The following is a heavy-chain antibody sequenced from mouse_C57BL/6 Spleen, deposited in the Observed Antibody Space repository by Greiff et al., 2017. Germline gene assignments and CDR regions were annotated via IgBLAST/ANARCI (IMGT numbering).Heavy chain of an antibody. D-gene: IGHD2-1*01. J-gene: IGHJ1*03. CDR3: ARSYGNYPWYFDV. V-gene: IGHV5-9*01. CDR1: GFTFSSYT. CDR2: ISGGGGNT. Sequence: VQLKESGGGLVKPGGSLKLSCAASGFTFSSYTMSWVRQTPEKRLEWVATISGGGGNTYYPDSVKGRFTISRDNAKNTLYLQMSSLRSEDTALYYCARSYGNYPWYFDVWGTGTTVTVSS.